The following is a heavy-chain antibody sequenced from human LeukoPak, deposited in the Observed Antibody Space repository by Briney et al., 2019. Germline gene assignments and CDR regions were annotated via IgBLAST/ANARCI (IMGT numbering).Heavy chain of an antibody. CDR2: IDPSDSYT. Sequence: GASLRISCKGSGYRFTRYWISWVRPMPGKGLGWMGRIDPSDSYTNYSPSFQGHVTISADKSISTAYLQWSSLKASDTAMYYCAREDPFKNRCDPWGQGTLVSVSS. CDR3: AREDPFKNRCDP. V-gene: IGHV5-10-1*01. J-gene: IGHJ5*02. CDR1: GYRFTRYW. D-gene: IGHD2-15*01.